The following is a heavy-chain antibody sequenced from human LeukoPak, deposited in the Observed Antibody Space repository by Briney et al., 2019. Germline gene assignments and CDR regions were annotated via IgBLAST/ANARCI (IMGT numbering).Heavy chain of an antibody. CDR1: GDSFSTNSVG. V-gene: IGHV6-1*01. J-gene: IGHJ4*02. D-gene: IGHD5-24*01. Sequence: SQTLSLTCALSGDSFSTNSVGWDWLRQSPSRGLERLGRTYYNSNLYNHSAVSVKSRIIINPDTSKNQFSLQLNSVTPEDTAVYYCARGWLQSGFDYWGQGTLVTVSS. CDR3: ARGWLQSGFDY. CDR2: TYYNSNLYN.